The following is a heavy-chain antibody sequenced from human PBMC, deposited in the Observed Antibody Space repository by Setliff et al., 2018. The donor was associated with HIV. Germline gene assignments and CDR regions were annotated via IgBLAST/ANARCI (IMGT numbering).Heavy chain of an antibody. CDR2: INPKSDGT. CDR3: ARGMDYYDTSGYYQYYFDY. D-gene: IGHD3-22*01. Sequence: GASVKVSCKASGYTFTSYYMHWVRQVPGHGLEWMGWINPKSDGTNYAQKFQGWITMTRDTSISTAYMELSRLRSDDTAVYYCARGMDYYDTSGYYQYYFDYWGQGTLVTVSS. CDR1: GYTFTSYY. V-gene: IGHV1-2*04. J-gene: IGHJ4*02.